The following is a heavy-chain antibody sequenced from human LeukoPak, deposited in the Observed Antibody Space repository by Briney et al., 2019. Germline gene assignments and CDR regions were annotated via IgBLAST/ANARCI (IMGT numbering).Heavy chain of an antibody. CDR1: GYDFTSYW. CDR3: ARPGYSGSYYDFDY. Sequence: GESLKISCKGSGYDFTSYWIGWVRPMPGKGLEWMGLIYPGDSDTRYSPSFQGQVTISADKSISTAYLQWNSLKASDTAMYYCARPGYSGSYYDFDYWGQGTLVTVSS. V-gene: IGHV5-51*01. D-gene: IGHD1-26*01. CDR2: IYPGDSDT. J-gene: IGHJ4*02.